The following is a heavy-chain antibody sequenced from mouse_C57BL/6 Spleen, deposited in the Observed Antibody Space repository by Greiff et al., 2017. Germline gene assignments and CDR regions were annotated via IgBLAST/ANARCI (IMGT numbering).Heavy chain of an antibody. D-gene: IGHD1-1*01. CDR1: GYTFTSYW. V-gene: IGHV1-59*01. J-gene: IGHJ1*03. Sequence: QVQLQQPGAELVRPGTSVKLSCKASGYTFTSYWMHWVKQRPGQGLEWIGVIDPSDSYTNYNQKFKGKATLTVDTSSSTAYMQLSSLTSEDSADYYGARHYYGSSYRYFDVWGTGTTVTVSS. CDR2: IDPSDSYT. CDR3: ARHYYGSSYRYFDV.